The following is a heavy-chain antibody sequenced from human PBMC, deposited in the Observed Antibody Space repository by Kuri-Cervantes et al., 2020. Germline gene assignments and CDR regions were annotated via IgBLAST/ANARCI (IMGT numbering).Heavy chain of an antibody. CDR2: IRSKAYGGTT. J-gene: IGHJ4*02. Sequence: GGSLRLSCTASGFTFGDYAVNWFRQARGKGLEWIGFIRSKAYGGTTEYAASVRGRFTISRDDSRRIAYLRMNSLKTEDTAVSYCTSHLLYDSSGYYTHFNYWGQGTLVTVSS. D-gene: IGHD3-22*01. CDR1: GFTFGDYA. CDR3: TSHLLYDSSGYYTHFNY. V-gene: IGHV3-49*03.